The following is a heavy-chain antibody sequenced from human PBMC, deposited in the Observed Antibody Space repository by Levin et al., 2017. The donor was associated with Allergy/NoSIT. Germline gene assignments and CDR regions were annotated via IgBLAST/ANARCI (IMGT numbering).Heavy chain of an antibody. D-gene: IGHD2-15*01. CDR1: GFQFSLYG. CDR2: IVFDGNDQ. CDR3: AKRGYCSGNTCQSHDAIHV. V-gene: IGHV3-30*18. J-gene: IGHJ3*01. Sequence: GESLKISCAASGFQFSLYGMHWVRQAPGKGLEWVALIVFDGNDQYYADSVKGRFTISRDNSKNTLYLQMSSLRENDTAIYYCAKRGYCSGNTCQSHDAIHVWGQGTLVIVSS.